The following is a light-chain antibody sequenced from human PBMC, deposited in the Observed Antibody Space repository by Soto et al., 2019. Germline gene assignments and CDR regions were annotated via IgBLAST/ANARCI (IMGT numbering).Light chain of an antibody. Sequence: FVVTQSPYTLSLSAGETATLSCWASQSVSSSVAWYQHKHGQSPRLVVYSGYKRSPGVPARFSGSGSGTDFTLTISSLESDDFAIYYCQQRYSWLRVFGPGTKVDIK. CDR1: QSVSSS. CDR3: QQRYSWLRV. J-gene: IGKJ1*01. CDR2: SGY. V-gene: IGKV3-11*01.